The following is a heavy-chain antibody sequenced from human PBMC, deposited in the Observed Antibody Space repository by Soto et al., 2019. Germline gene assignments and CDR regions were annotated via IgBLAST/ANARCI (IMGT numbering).Heavy chain of an antibody. CDR3: AREGVSSSWYNYYAMDV. D-gene: IGHD6-13*01. CDR2: IYYSGST. J-gene: IGHJ6*02. CDR1: GGSISSYY. Sequence: PSETLSLTCTVSGGSISSYYWSWIRQPPGKGLEWIGYIYYSGSTNYNPSLKSRVTISVDTSKNQFSLKLSSVTAADTAVYYCAREGVSSSWYNYYAMDVWGQGTTVTFSS. V-gene: IGHV4-59*01.